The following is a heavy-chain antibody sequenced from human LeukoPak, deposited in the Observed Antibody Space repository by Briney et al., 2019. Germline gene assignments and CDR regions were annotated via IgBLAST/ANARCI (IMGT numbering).Heavy chain of an antibody. J-gene: IGHJ4*02. CDR1: GGSISSYY. D-gene: IGHD6-13*01. Sequence: PSETLSLTCTVSGGSISSYYWSWIRQPPGKGLEWIGYIYYSGSTNYNPSLKSRVTISVDTSKNQFSLKLSSVTAADTAAYYCARQSERIAAAGAYFDYWGQGTLVTVSS. CDR3: ARQSERIAAAGAYFDY. CDR2: IYYSGST. V-gene: IGHV4-59*08.